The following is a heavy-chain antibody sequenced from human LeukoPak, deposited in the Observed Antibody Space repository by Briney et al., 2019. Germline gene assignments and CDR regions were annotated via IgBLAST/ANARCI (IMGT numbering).Heavy chain of an antibody. CDR2: IYYSGST. J-gene: IGHJ4*02. Sequence: SETLSLTCTVSGDSISSSSSYWGWIRQPPGKGLEWIGSIYYSGSTYYNPSLKSRVTISVDTSKNQFSLKLSSVTAADTAVYYCARGPPYGGKAFDYWGQGTLVTVSS. V-gene: IGHV4-39*01. CDR1: GDSISSSSSY. CDR3: ARGPPYGGKAFDY. D-gene: IGHD4-23*01.